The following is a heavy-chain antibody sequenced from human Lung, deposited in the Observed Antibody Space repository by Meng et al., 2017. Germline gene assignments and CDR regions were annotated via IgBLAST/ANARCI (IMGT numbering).Heavy chain of an antibody. D-gene: IGHD2/OR15-2a*01. CDR1: VGSFSTYT. V-gene: IGHV1-69*10. J-gene: IGHJ4*02. CDR2: LIPVLNKA. CDR3: ARGRGNQPLFDF. Sequence: QVQLVQSGAEVKKPGSSVKVACKTSVGSFSTYTFSWVRQAPGQGLEWMGGLIPVLNKAKSAPRFQDRVTFTADETTTTAYMELSSLTFEDTAVYFCARGRGNQPLFDFWGQGTLVTVSS.